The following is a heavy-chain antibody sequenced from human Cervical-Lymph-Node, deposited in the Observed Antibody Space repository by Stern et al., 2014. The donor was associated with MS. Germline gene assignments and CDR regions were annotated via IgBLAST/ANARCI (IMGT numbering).Heavy chain of an antibody. CDR1: GFTFSSYG. J-gene: IGHJ4*02. Sequence: QVQLVESGGGVVQPGTSLRLSCAASGFTFSSYGMHWVRQAPGKGLEWVALAWYDGSTAYYTNSVKGRFTISRDNSKNTLSLQMNSPTAEDTAVYYCARGHIPYAYNYLFDYWGQGTLVTVSS. CDR2: AWYDGSTA. D-gene: IGHD5-24*01. CDR3: ARGHIPYAYNYLFDY. V-gene: IGHV3-33*01.